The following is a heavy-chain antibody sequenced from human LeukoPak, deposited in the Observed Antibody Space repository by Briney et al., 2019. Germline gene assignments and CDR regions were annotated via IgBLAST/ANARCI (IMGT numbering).Heavy chain of an antibody. J-gene: IGHJ5*02. V-gene: IGHV1-2*02. CDR2: INPNSGGT. CDR1: GYTFTGYY. D-gene: IGHD5-24*01. Sequence: GASVKVSCKASGYTFTGYYMHWVRQAPGQGLEWMGWINPNSGGTNYAQKFQGRVTMTRDTSISTAYMELSRLRSDDTAVYYCARGGEDGYNQGGNWFDPWGQGTLVTVSS. CDR3: ARGGEDGYNQGGNWFDP.